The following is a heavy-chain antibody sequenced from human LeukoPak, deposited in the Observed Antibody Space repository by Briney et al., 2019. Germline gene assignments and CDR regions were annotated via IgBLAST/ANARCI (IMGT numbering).Heavy chain of an antibody. V-gene: IGHV3-11*01. CDR3: AGLASSSWYLI. Sequence: GGSLRLSCAASGFTFSDYYMSWIRQAPGKGLEWVSYISSSGSTIYYADSVKGRFTISRDNSKNTLYLQMNSLRAEDTAVYYCAGLASSSWYLIWGQGTLVTVSS. J-gene: IGHJ4*02. D-gene: IGHD6-13*01. CDR1: GFTFSDYY. CDR2: ISSSGSTI.